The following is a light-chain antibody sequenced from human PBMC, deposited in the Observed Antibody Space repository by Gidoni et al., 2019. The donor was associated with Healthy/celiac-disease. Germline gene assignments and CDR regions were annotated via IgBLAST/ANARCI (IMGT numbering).Light chain of an antibody. Sequence: DIQMTQSPSTLSASVGDRVTITCRASQSISSWLAWYQQKPGKAPKLLIYDASSLESGVPSRFSGSGSGTEFTLPISSLQPDDFAPYYCQQYNSYSPWTFGQGTKVEIK. J-gene: IGKJ1*01. CDR2: DAS. V-gene: IGKV1-5*01. CDR1: QSISSW. CDR3: QQYNSYSPWT.